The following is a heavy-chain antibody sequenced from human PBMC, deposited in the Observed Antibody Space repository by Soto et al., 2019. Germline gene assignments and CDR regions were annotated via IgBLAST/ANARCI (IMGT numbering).Heavy chain of an antibody. J-gene: IGHJ4*02. Sequence: SETLSLTCTVSGGSISSGGYYWSWIRQHPGKGLEWIGHIYYSGSTYYNPSLKSRVTISIDTSKNQFSLKLSSVTAADTAVYYCVREYYYDGSGFGYWGQGTLVTVSS. D-gene: IGHD3-22*01. V-gene: IGHV4-31*03. CDR1: GGSISSGGYY. CDR3: VREYYYDGSGFGY. CDR2: IYYSGST.